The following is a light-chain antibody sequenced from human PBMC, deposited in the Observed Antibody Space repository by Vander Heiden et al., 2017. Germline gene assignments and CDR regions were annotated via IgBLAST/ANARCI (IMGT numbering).Light chain of an antibody. Sequence: QSALTQPASVSGSLGLSITISCTVTSNDVGTYDLVSWYQHHPGKAPKLMIYDVTKRPSGVSNRFSGSKSGNTASLTISGLQAEDEADYHCCTYAGSSTWVFGGGTKLTVL. CDR1: SNDVGTYDL. V-gene: IGLV2-23*02. CDR2: DVT. CDR3: CTYAGSSTWV. J-gene: IGLJ3*02.